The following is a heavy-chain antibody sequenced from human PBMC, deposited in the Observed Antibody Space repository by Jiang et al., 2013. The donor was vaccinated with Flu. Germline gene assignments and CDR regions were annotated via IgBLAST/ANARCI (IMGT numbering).Heavy chain of an antibody. CDR2: IIPILGIA. CDR1: GGTFSSYA. Sequence: SGAEVKKPGSSVKVSCKASGGTFSSYAISWVRQAPGQGLEWMGRIIPILGIANYAQKFQGRVTITADKSTSTAYMELSSLRSEDTAVYYCAKLSPGRHSGTLLRGVGLYYWGRGNPGHRLL. D-gene: IGHD1-26*01. V-gene: IGHV1-69*04. J-gene: IGHJ4*02. CDR3: AKLSPGRHSGTLLRGVGLYY.